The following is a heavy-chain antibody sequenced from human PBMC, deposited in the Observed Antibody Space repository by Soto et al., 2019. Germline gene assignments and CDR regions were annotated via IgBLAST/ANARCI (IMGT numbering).Heavy chain of an antibody. J-gene: IGHJ4*02. CDR1: GYTFTNFG. V-gene: IGHV1-18*01. CDR3: AREAYSSGWYGVVDY. D-gene: IGHD6-19*01. Sequence: ASVKVSCKASGYTFTNFGVTWVRRAPGQGLEWMGWISAYTDTPNYAQKFQGRVTMTIDTSTSTAYMDLRSLTSDDTAVYYCAREAYSSGWYGVVDYWGQGTLVTVSS. CDR2: ISAYTDTP.